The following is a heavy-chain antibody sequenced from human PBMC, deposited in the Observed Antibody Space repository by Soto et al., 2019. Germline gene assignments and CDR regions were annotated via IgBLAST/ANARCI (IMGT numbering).Heavy chain of an antibody. D-gene: IGHD3-3*01. V-gene: IGHV3-23*01. CDR1: GFTFSSYA. Sequence: GGSLRPSCAASGFTFSSYAMSWVRQAPGKGLEWVSAISGSGGSTYYADSVKGRFTISRDNSKNTLYLQMNSLRAEDTAVYYCAKDVRPYYDFWSGYPHYFDYWGQGTLVTVSS. CDR3: AKDVRPYYDFWSGYPHYFDY. J-gene: IGHJ4*02. CDR2: ISGSGGST.